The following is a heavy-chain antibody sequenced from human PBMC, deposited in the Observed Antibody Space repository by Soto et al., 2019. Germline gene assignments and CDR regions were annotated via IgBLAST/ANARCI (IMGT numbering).Heavy chain of an antibody. CDR2: INLSNGDT. CDR1: GYSFTTYY. Sequence: QVQLVQSGAEVKKPGASVTVSCKASGYSFTTYYIHWVRQAPGEGLEWMGMINLSNGDTNYAREFRGRVTMTRDTSANTVYMDLSSLRSEDTAVYYCARELPGAEVGFDYWGQGTLVTVSS. J-gene: IGHJ4*02. V-gene: IGHV1-46*01. CDR3: ARELPGAEVGFDY.